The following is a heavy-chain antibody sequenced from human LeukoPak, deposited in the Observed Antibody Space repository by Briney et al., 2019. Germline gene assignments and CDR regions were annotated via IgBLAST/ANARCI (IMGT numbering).Heavy chain of an antibody. CDR3: ARGRQWLDLGSQGFDP. V-gene: IGHV3-30-3*01. D-gene: IGHD6-19*01. Sequence: PGGSLRLSCAASGFTFSSYAMHWVRQAPGKGLEWVAVISYDGSNKYYADSVKGRFTISRDNSKNTLYLQMNSLRAEDTAVYYCARGRQWLDLGSQGFDPWGQGTLVTVSS. CDR1: GFTFSSYA. CDR2: ISYDGSNK. J-gene: IGHJ5*02.